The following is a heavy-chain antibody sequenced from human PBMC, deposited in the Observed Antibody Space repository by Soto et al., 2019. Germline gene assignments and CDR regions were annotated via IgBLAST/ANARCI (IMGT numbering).Heavy chain of an antibody. CDR1: GGSISSYY. V-gene: IGHV4-59*08. CDR3: ARLHTGDYWYFDL. J-gene: IGHJ2*01. CDR2: IYYSGST. D-gene: IGHD4-17*01. Sequence: QVQLQESGPGLVKPSETLSLTCTVSGGSISSYYWSWIRQPPGKGLEWIGYIYYSGSTNYNPSLKSRVTISVDTSKNQFSLKLSSVTAADTAVYYCARLHTGDYWYFDLWGRGTLVTVSS.